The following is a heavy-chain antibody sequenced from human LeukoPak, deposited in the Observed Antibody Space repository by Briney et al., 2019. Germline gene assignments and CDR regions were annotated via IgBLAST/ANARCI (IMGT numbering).Heavy chain of an antibody. Sequence: SVKVSCKASGGTFSSYAISWVRQAPGQGLEWMGGIIPIFGTANYAQKFQGRVTITADESTSTAYMELSSLRSEDTAVYYCASSYVDNYYCYYGMDVWGQGTTVTVSS. CDR1: GGTFSSYA. D-gene: IGHD3-16*01. CDR2: IIPIFGTA. J-gene: IGHJ6*02. CDR3: ASSYVDNYYCYYGMDV. V-gene: IGHV1-69*13.